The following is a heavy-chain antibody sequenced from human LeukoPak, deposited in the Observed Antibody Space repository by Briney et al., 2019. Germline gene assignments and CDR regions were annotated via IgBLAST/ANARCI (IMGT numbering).Heavy chain of an antibody. J-gene: IGHJ4*02. V-gene: IGHV3-23*01. CDR1: GITFSSYL. CDR3: AGLPAYYYDTSGFYFDY. Sequence: TGGSLRLSCEASGITFSSYLMTWVRQGPGKGLEWVADISGSGGPTNYADSVKGRFTISRDNSKNTLYLQMNSLRAEDTAVYYCAGLPAYYYDTSGFYFDYWGQGTLVTVSS. CDR2: ISGSGGPT. D-gene: IGHD3-22*01.